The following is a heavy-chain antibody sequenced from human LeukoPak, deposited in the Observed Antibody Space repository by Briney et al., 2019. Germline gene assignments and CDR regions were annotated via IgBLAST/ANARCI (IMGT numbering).Heavy chain of an antibody. CDR3: AKAVVGAIFPPRTGFDP. V-gene: IGHV3-23*01. CDR2: ISGSGTST. D-gene: IGHD1-26*01. J-gene: IGHJ5*02. CDR1: GFTFSSYA. Sequence: PGGSLRLSCAASGFTFSSYAMTWVRQAPGKGLEWVSSISGSGTSTYYTDSVKGRFTISRDNSKNTLYLQMNNLRAEDTAFYYCAKAVVGAIFPPRTGFDPWGQGTLVTVSS.